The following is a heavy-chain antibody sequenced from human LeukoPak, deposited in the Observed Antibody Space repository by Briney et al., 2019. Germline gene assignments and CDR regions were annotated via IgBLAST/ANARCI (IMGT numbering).Heavy chain of an antibody. CDR1: GYSISSGYF. CDR2: IYQSETA. Sequence: SETLSLTCTVSGYSISSGYFWGWMRQPPGKGLEWIGSIYQSETAHYNPSLKSRVTISVDTSKNQFSLKLSSVTAADTAVYYCASGQYYFDYWGQGTLVTVSS. CDR3: ASGQYYFDY. J-gene: IGHJ4*02. V-gene: IGHV4-38-2*02.